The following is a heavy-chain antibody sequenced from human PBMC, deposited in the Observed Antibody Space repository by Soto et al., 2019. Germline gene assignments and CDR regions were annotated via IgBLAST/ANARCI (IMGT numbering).Heavy chain of an antibody. CDR2: ISAYNGNT. D-gene: IGHD3-3*01. CDR3: ARDRLRFLEWLSIPQDYYYYYGMDV. J-gene: IGHJ6*02. Sequence: ASVKVSCKASGYTFTSYGISWVRQAPGQGLEWMGWISAYNGNTKYSQKLQGRVTITTDTSASTAYMELSSLRSEDTAVYYCARDRLRFLEWLSIPQDYYYYYGMDVWGQGTTVTVSS. V-gene: IGHV1-18*01. CDR1: GYTFTSYG.